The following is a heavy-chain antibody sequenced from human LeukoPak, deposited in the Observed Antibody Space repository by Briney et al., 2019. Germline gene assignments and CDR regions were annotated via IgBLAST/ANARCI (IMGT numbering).Heavy chain of an antibody. D-gene: IGHD5-24*01. CDR2: IRWDDGE. J-gene: IGHJ4*02. Sequence: ESGPTLVKPTQTLTPTFTFSWFSLTSSAVAVGCIRLPPRKALERLALIRWDDGERCRPSLRSRLYITKDTSKNQVVLTLTNVDPVDTGTYYCAHTRAAGYNLWYFDHWGEGAPVTVSS. CDR1: WFSLTSSAVA. V-gene: IGHV2-5*02. CDR3: AHTRAAGYNLWYFDH.